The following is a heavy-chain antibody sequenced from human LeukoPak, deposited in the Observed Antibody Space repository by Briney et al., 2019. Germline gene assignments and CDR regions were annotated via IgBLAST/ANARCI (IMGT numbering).Heavy chain of an antibody. CDR3: ATEGLLAYCGGDCYFLFDY. Sequence: HSGGSLRLSCAASGFTFSSYAMSWVRQAPGKGLEWVSAISGSGGSTYYADSVKGRFTISRDNSKNTLYLQMNSLRAEDTAVYYCATEGLLAYCGGDCYFLFDYWGQGTLVTVSS. J-gene: IGHJ4*02. V-gene: IGHV3-23*01. CDR1: GFTFSSYA. CDR2: ISGSGGST. D-gene: IGHD2-21*02.